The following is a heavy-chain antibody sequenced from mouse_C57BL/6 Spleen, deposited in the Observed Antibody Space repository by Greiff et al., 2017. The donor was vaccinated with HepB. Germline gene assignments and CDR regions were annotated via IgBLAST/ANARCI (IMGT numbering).Heavy chain of an antibody. CDR3: ASDYGSSYKGAYYFDY. D-gene: IGHD1-1*01. Sequence: QVQLQQSGAELAKPGASVKLSCKASGYTFTSYWMHWVKQRPGQGLEWIGYINPSSGYTKYNQKFKDKATLTADKSSSTAYMQLSSLTYEDSAVYYCASDYGSSYKGAYYFDYWGQGTTLTVSS. CDR2: INPSSGYT. CDR1: GYTFTSYW. V-gene: IGHV1-7*01. J-gene: IGHJ2*01.